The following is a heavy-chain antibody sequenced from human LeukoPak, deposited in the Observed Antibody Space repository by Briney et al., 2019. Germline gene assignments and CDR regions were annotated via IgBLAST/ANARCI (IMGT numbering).Heavy chain of an antibody. J-gene: IGHJ5*02. CDR1: GGSFSGYY. V-gene: IGHV4-34*01. D-gene: IGHD2-2*01. CDR3: ARGVVVVPAAIFWFDP. CDR2: INHSGST. Sequence: SETLSLTCAVYGGSFSGYYWSWIRQPPGKGLEWIGEINHSGSTNYNPSPKSRVTISVDRSKNQFSLKLSSVTAADTAVYYCARGVVVVPAAIFWFDPWGQGTLVTVSS.